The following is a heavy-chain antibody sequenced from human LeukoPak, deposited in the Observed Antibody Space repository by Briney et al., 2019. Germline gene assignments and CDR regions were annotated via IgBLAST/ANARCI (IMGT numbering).Heavy chain of an antibody. V-gene: IGHV4-31*01. CDR2: ISYSGST. CDR3: ARLTTTVSAWFDH. D-gene: IGHD4/OR15-4a*01. J-gene: IGHJ5*02. CDR1: GGSISSGDYY. Sequence: SETLSLTCTVSGGSISSGDYYWSWIRQHPGRGPEWIGHISYSGSTYYTPSLNSLIIISVDTSKNYFSLKLSSVTAADTAVYYCARLTTTVSAWFDHWGQGTVVTVSS.